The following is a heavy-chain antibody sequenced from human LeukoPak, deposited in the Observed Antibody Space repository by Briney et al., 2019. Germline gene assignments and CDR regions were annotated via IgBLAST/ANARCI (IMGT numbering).Heavy chain of an antibody. CDR2: IYTSGST. CDR3: ARSLMTTVTVWFDP. CDR1: GGSISSYY. D-gene: IGHD4-17*01. V-gene: IGHV4-4*07. J-gene: IGHJ5*02. Sequence: SETLSLTCTVSGGSISSYYWSWIRQPAGKGLEWIGRIYTSGSTNYNPFLKSRVTMSVDTSKNQFSLKLSSVTAADTAVYYCARSLMTTVTVWFDPWGQGTLVTVSS.